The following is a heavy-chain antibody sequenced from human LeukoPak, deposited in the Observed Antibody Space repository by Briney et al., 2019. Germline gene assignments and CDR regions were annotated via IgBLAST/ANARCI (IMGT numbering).Heavy chain of an antibody. CDR3: AARTSIVVVPALKNTKGKDYYYYGMDV. CDR1: GGSISSGSYY. J-gene: IGHJ6*04. V-gene: IGHV4-61*02. D-gene: IGHD2-2*01. CDR2: IYTSGST. Sequence: SQTLSLTCTVSGGSISSGSYYWSWIRQPAGKGLEWIGRIYTSGSTNYNPSLKSRVTISVDTSKNQFSLKLSSVTAADTAVYYCAARTSIVVVPALKNTKGKDYYYYGMDVWGKGTTVTVSS.